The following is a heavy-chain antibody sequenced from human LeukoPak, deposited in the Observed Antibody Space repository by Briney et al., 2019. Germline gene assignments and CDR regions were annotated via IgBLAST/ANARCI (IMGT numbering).Heavy chain of an antibody. D-gene: IGHD3-10*01. Sequence: GGSLTLSCAASGFTFSSYDMNWVRQAPGKGLEWVAYISSSGSTIYYAASMKGRFTISRDNAKNSLYLQMNSLSAEDTAVYYCARDRTTTLWFGESDAFDIWGQGTMVTVSS. V-gene: IGHV3-48*03. CDR2: ISSSGSTI. J-gene: IGHJ3*02. CDR3: ARDRTTTLWFGESDAFDI. CDR1: GFTFSSYD.